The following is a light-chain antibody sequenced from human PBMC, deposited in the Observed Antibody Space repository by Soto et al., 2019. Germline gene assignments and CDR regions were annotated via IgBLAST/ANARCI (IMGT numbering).Light chain of an antibody. Sequence: QSVLTQPASVSGSPGQSITISCSGTTSDVGGYNLVSWYQQHTAKAPKLLIYEGTQRPSGVSSRFSGSKSGNTASLTVSGLQAEDEADYYCSSYAGSKGVFGTGTKLTVL. J-gene: IGLJ1*01. CDR2: EGT. V-gene: IGLV2-14*02. CDR3: SSYAGSKGV. CDR1: TSDVGGYNL.